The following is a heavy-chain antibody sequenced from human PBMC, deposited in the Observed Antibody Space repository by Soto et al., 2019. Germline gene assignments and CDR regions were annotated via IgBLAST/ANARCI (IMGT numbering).Heavy chain of an antibody. CDR2: ISGSGGST. D-gene: IGHD3-3*01. CDR3: AKPFWSGYYYYYMDV. CDR1: GFTFSSYA. J-gene: IGHJ6*03. Sequence: PGGSLRLSCAASGFTFSSYAMSWVRQAPGKGLEWVSAISGSGGSTYYADSVKGRFTISRDNSKNTLYLQMNSLRAEDTAVYYCAKPFWSGYYYYYMDVWGKGTTVTVSS. V-gene: IGHV3-23*01.